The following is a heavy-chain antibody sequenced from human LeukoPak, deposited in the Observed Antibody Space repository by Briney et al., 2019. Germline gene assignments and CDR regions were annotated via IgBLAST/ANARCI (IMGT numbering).Heavy chain of an antibody. D-gene: IGHD3-10*01. CDR3: TTDRGPYYYGSGSYTLFDY. CDR1: GFTFSDSW. CDR2: IKSKTDSGTT. V-gene: IGHV3-15*01. J-gene: IGHJ4*02. Sequence: GGSLRLSCAASGFTFSDSWMSWVRQAPGKGLEWVGRIKSKTDSGTTDYAAPVKGRFTISRDDSKNTLYLQMNSLKTEDTAVYYCTTDRGPYYYGSGSYTLFDYWGQGTLVTVSS.